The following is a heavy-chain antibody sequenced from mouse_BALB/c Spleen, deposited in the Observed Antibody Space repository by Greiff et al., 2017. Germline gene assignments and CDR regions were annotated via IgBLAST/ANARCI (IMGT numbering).Heavy chain of an antibody. D-gene: IGHD1-1*01. CDR1: GYTFTSYW. J-gene: IGHJ3*01. CDR3: AREDSVLLRPTFAY. V-gene: IGHV1-7*01. Sequence: QVQLKQSGAELAKPGASVKMSCKASGYTFTSYWMHWVKQRPGQGLEWIGYINPSTGYTEYNQKFKDKATLTADKSSSTAYMQLSSLTSEDSAVYYCAREDSVLLRPTFAYWGQGTLVTVSA. CDR2: INPSTGYT.